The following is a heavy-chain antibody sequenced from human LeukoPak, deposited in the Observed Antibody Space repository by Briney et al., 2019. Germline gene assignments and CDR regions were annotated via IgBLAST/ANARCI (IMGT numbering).Heavy chain of an antibody. V-gene: IGHV3-23*01. CDR3: AKRRAVAGIGTGGGAFDI. CDR1: GFTFSSYA. Sequence: PGGSLRLSCAASGFTFSSYAMSWVRQAPGKGLEWVSAISGHGGSTYYADSVKGRFTISRDNSKNTLYLQMNSLRAEDTAVYYCAKRRAVAGIGTGGGAFDIWGQGTMVTVSS. D-gene: IGHD6-19*01. CDR2: ISGHGGST. J-gene: IGHJ3*02.